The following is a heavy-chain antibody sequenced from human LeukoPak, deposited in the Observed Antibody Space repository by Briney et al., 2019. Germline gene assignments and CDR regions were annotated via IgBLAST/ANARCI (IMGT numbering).Heavy chain of an antibody. CDR1: GYTFTGYY. D-gene: IGHD3-22*01. Sequence: SVKVSCKASGYTFTGYYMHWVRQAPGQGLEWMGGIIPIFGTANYAQKFQGRVTITADESTSTAYMELSSLRSEGTAVYYCARARYYYDSSGYSPFDYWGQGTLVTVSS. V-gene: IGHV1-69*13. CDR3: ARARYYYDSSGYSPFDY. CDR2: IIPIFGTA. J-gene: IGHJ4*02.